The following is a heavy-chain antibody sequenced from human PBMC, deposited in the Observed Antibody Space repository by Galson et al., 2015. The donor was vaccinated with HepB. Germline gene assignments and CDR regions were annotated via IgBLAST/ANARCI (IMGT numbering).Heavy chain of an antibody. V-gene: IGHV3-53*01. D-gene: IGHD2-15*01. CDR1: GFTVSKSY. J-gene: IGHJ4*02. CDR3: ASPFCIGGNCYPLWY. CDR2: IYSGGHA. Sequence: SLRLSCAVSGFTVSKSYVSWVRQAPGKGLEWLSVIYSGGHAFYADSVQGRVTISRDTSKNTVYLQMRSLRAEDTAVYYCASPFCIGGNCYPLWYWGQGTLVTVSS.